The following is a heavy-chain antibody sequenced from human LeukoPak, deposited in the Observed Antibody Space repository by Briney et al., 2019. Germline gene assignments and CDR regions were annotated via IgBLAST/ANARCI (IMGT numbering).Heavy chain of an antibody. D-gene: IGHD2-2*02. CDR3: ARFDCSSTSCYKSYNYGMDV. CDR1: GYSFSSYW. V-gene: IGHV5-51*03. J-gene: IGHJ6*02. Sequence: GESLKISCKGSGYSFSSYWNGWMRQMPGKGLEWMGIIYPGDSDTTYSPSFQGQVTISADKSISTAYLQWSSLKASDTAMYYCARFDCSSTSCYKSYNYGMDVWGQGTTVTVSS. CDR2: IYPGDSDT.